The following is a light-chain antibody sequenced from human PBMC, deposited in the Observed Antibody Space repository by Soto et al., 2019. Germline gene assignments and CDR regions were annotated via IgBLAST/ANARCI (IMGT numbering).Light chain of an antibody. J-gene: IGKJ5*01. CDR1: QSVSSF. Sequence: EFVLTQSPASLALSPGVGASRRRSISQSVSSFLAWYQRKPGQAPRLLIYDTSTRAADIPARFSGSGSGTDFTLTISSLQSEDFAVYYCQQYNHWRSISFGQGTRLEIK. V-gene: IGKV3-15*01. CDR3: QQYNHWRSIS. CDR2: DTS.